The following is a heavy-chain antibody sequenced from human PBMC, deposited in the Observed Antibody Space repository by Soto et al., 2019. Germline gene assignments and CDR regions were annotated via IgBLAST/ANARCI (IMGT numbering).Heavy chain of an antibody. D-gene: IGHD3-9*01. CDR2: ISGSGGST. V-gene: IGHV3-23*01. CDR3: AKNFYFNYDILTGYYSLGASYYYYGMDV. Sequence: GGSLRLSCAASGFTFSSYAMSWVRQAPGKGLEWVSAISGSGGSTYYADSVKGRFTISRDNSKNTLYLQMNSLRAEDTAVYYCAKNFYFNYDILTGYYSLGASYYYYGMDVWGQGTTVTVSS. J-gene: IGHJ6*02. CDR1: GFTFSSYA.